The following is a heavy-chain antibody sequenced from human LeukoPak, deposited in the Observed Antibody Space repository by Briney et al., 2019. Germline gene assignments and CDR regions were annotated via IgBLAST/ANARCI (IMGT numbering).Heavy chain of an antibody. D-gene: IGHD5-12*01. V-gene: IGHV1-46*01. CDR3: ARGGTDHDEYGGYGGVGEY. CDR1: GYTFTSYY. CDR2: INPSGGST. Sequence: ASVKVSCKASGYTFTSYYMHWVRQAPGQGLEWMGIINPSGGSTSYAQKFQGRVTMTRDTSTSTVYMELSSLRSEDTAVYYCARGGTDHDEYGGYGGVGEYWGQGTLVTASS. J-gene: IGHJ4*02.